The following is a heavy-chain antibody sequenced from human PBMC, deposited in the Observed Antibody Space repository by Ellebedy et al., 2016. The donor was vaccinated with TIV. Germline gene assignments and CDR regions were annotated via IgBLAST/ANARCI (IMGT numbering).Heavy chain of an antibody. CDR1: GFTFSSFS. Sequence: PGGSLRLSCAASGFTFSSFSMNWVRQAPGKGLESISYISSSSDTIYYADSLKGRFTVSRDNARKSLYLQMNSLRAEDTAVYYCATRLGEGIQLWGGFDYWGQGTLVTVSS. J-gene: IGHJ4*02. CDR3: ATRLGEGIQLWGGFDY. V-gene: IGHV3-48*04. D-gene: IGHD5-18*01. CDR2: ISSSSDTI.